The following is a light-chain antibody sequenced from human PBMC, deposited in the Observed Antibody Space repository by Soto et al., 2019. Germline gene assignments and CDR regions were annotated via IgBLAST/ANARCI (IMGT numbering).Light chain of an antibody. V-gene: IGKV1-5*03. Sequence: DIHMTHSPSTLSGSVLDRVTITCLASQTISSWLAWYQQKPGKAPKLLIYKASTLKSGVPSRFSGSGSGTEFTLTISSLQPDDFATYYCQHYNSYSEAFGQGTKVDI. CDR1: QTISSW. CDR3: QHYNSYSEA. J-gene: IGKJ1*01. CDR2: KAS.